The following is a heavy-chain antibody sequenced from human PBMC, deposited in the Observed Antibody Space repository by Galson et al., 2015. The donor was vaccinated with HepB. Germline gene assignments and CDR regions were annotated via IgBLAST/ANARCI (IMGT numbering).Heavy chain of an antibody. D-gene: IGHD2-15*01. CDR1: GFTFGRYG. CDR2: MSRDGTNE. Sequence: SLRLSCAASGFTFGRYGMHWVRQTPGKGLEWVAVMSRDGTNEHYSDSVTGRFTISRDNSKNTLYLQMNSVRVEDTAVYYCARDGPCGSGNCYSGLCDYWGQGTQVTVSS. V-gene: IGHV3-30*19. J-gene: IGHJ4*02. CDR3: ARDGPCGSGNCYSGLCDY.